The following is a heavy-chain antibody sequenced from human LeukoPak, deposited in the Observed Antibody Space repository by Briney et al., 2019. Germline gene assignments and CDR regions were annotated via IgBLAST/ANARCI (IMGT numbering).Heavy chain of an antibody. Sequence: PSETLSLTCTVSGGSISSYYWSWIRQPPGKGLEWIGYVYYSGSTNYNPSLKSRVSTLVDTSKNQFSLKLSSVTAADTAVYYCARRFDSSGYLDYWGQGTLVTVSS. D-gene: IGHD3-22*01. CDR3: ARRFDSSGYLDY. J-gene: IGHJ4*02. CDR2: VYYSGST. CDR1: GGSISSYY. V-gene: IGHV4-59*08.